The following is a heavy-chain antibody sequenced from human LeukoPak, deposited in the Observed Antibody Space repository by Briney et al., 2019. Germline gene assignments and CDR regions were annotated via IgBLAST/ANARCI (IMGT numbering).Heavy chain of an antibody. Sequence: GGSLRLSCAASGFTFSSYSMNWVRQAPGKGLEWVSSISSSSSYIYYADSVKGRFTISRDNAKNSLYLQMNSLRAEDTAVYYCARGRVVGATTLDYWGQGTLVTVSS. D-gene: IGHD1-26*01. V-gene: IGHV3-21*01. CDR2: ISSSSSYI. J-gene: IGHJ4*02. CDR1: GFTFSSYS. CDR3: ARGRVVGATTLDY.